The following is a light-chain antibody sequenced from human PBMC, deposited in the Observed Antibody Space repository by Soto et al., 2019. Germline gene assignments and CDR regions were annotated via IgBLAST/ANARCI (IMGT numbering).Light chain of an antibody. CDR1: QSLLHSHGYNY. CDR3: MQSLQTPIT. J-gene: IGKJ5*01. CDR2: FGS. Sequence: DIVMTQFPISLPVTPGEPASISCKSSQSLLHSHGYNYMDWYVQKPGQSPQLLIYFGSFRASGVPDRFSGSGSGADFTLTISRVEAEDFGVYYCMQSLQTPITFGQGTRLEIK. V-gene: IGKV2-28*01.